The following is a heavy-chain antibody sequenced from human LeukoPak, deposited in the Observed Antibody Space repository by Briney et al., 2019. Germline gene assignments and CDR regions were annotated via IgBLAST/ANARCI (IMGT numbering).Heavy chain of an antibody. CDR2: INSDGGST. J-gene: IGHJ3*02. V-gene: IGHV3-74*01. CDR3: ASMNGHAFDI. D-gene: IGHD2-8*01. CDR1: GFTLSSYW. Sequence: GGSLRLSCAASGFTLSSYWMHWVRQAPGKGLVWVSGINSDGGSTRYADSVKGRFIITRDNVKNMLYLQMNSLRAEDTAVYYCASMNGHAFDIWGQGTRVTVSS.